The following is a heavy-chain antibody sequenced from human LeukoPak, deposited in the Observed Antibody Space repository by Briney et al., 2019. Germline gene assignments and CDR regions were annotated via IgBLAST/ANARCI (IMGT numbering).Heavy chain of an antibody. V-gene: IGHV1-2*06. CDR1: GYTFSGYD. Sequence: GASVKLSCKASGYTFSGYDMHWVRQAPGQGLEWMGRINPNSGGTNYAQKFQGRVTMTSDTPITTAYMAPSRLRSDDPAVYYCARGDYDILTGPTTTGYYYMDVWGKGTTVTVSS. CDR2: INPNSGGT. D-gene: IGHD3-9*01. J-gene: IGHJ6*03. CDR3: ARGDYDILTGPTTTGYYYMDV.